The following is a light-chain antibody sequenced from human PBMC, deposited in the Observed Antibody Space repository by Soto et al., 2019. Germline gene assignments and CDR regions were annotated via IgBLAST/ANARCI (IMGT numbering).Light chain of an antibody. CDR2: EVT. CDR3: SSYTSSNVL. Sequence: QSALTQPASVSGSPGQSITISCTGTSSDVGGYNYVSWYQQHPGKAPKLMIYEVTNRPSGVSNRFSGSKSANTASLTISGLQAEDEADYYCSSYTSSNVLFGGGTQLTVL. V-gene: IGLV2-14*01. CDR1: SSDVGGYNY. J-gene: IGLJ2*01.